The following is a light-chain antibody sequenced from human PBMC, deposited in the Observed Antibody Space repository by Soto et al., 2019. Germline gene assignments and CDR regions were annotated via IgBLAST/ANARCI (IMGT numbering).Light chain of an antibody. CDR2: EVS. CDR1: SSDVGGYNY. Sequence: QSALTQPPSASGSPGQSVTISCAGTSSDVGGYNYVSWYQQYPGKVPKLMIYEVSERPSGVPDSFSGSKSGNTALLTVSGLQAEDEADYYCLSYADTAYVFGTGTKLTVL. CDR3: LSYADTAYV. J-gene: IGLJ1*01. V-gene: IGLV2-8*01.